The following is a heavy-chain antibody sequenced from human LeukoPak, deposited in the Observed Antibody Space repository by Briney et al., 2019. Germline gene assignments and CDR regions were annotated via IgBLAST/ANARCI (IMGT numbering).Heavy chain of an antibody. CDR2: IFPGDSAT. J-gene: IGHJ4*02. V-gene: IGHV5-51*01. CDR3: ASNHGDNSKCDY. CDR1: GYSFPAYW. D-gene: IGHD4-23*01. Sequence: HGESLKISCKGSGYSFPAYWIGWVRQMPGKGLEWMGIIFPGDSATRYSPSFQGQATISADKYLSTAYLQWSSLKASDTAMYYCASNHGDNSKCDYWGQGTLVTVSS.